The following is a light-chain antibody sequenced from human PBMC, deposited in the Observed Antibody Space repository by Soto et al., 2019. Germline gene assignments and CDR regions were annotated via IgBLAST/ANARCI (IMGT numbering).Light chain of an antibody. V-gene: IGKV1-9*01. Sequence: DVQLTQSPSFLSASVGDRVTFTCRASQDINSYLAWYQQKPGKAPKLLIYGASRLQKGVPSRFSGSGSGTEFTLTVSSLQPEDFANYYCQQLNSYPTFGGGTKVEIK. J-gene: IGKJ4*01. CDR2: GAS. CDR3: QQLNSYPT. CDR1: QDINSY.